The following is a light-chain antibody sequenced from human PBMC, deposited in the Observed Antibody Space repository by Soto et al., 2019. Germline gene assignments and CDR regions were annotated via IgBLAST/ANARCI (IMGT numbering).Light chain of an antibody. CDR1: SRDVGGYNY. CDR2: RVN. V-gene: IGLV2-8*01. CDR3: SSYAVSNNFDVI. J-gene: IGLJ2*01. Sequence: QSVLTQPPSASGSPGQSVTISCTGTSRDVGGYNYVSWYQQHPGKAPKLMIYRVNKRPSGVPDRFSGSKSGNTASLTVSGLQAEDEADYYCSSYAVSNNFDVIFGGGTKVTVL.